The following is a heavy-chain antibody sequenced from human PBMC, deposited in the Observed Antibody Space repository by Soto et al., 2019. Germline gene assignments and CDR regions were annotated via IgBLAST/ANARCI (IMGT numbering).Heavy chain of an antibody. CDR2: INHSGST. V-gene: IGHV4-34*01. Sequence: QVQLQQWGAGLLKPSETLSLTCAVYGGSFSGYYWSWIRQPPGKGLEWIGEINHSGSTNYNPSLKGRVTISVDTSKNQFSLKLSSVTAADTAVYYCASTSYYYDSSGYYAAFDIWGQGTMVTVSS. D-gene: IGHD3-22*01. CDR3: ASTSYYYDSSGYYAAFDI. J-gene: IGHJ3*02. CDR1: GGSFSGYY.